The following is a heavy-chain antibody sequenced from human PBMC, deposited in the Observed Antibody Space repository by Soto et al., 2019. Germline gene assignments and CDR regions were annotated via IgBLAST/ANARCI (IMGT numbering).Heavy chain of an antibody. CDR3: ARAGGSSSLYY. CDR1: EFTFRSYW. D-gene: IGHD6-13*01. J-gene: IGHJ4*02. CDR2: ISGDGSST. Sequence: EVQLVDSGGGLVQPGGSLRLSCAASEFTFRSYWMHWVRQSPGKGLVWVSRISGDGSSTNYADSVKGRFTISRDNAKNTLYLQMNSLRAEDTAVYYCARAGGSSSLYYWGQGTLVTVSS. V-gene: IGHV3-74*01.